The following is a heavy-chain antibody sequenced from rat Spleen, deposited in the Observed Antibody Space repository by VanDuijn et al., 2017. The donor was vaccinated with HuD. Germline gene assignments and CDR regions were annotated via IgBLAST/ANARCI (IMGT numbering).Heavy chain of an antibody. CDR1: GFTFSNYD. D-gene: IGHD1-12*02. V-gene: IGHV5S23*01. J-gene: IGHJ3*01. Sequence: EVQLIESGGGLVQPGRSLKLSCAASGFTFSNYDMAWVRQAPTKGLEWVASISTGGGNTYYRDSVKGRFTISRDNAKSTLYLQMDSLRSEDTATYYCARGYDGTYYYVNWFAYWGQGTLVTVSS. CDR3: ARGYDGTYYYVNWFAY. CDR2: ISTGGGNT.